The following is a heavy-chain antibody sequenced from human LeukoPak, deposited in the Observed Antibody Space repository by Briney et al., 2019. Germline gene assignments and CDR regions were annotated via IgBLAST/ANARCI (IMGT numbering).Heavy chain of an antibody. Sequence: GSLRLSCVASGFTFSTYWMNWVRQAPGKGLERVGTISPDGSDKYYVDSVKGRFTISRDNAKTSLYLQINSLRADDTALYFCARGIVVVVGASDHFDYWGQGTLITVSS. V-gene: IGHV3-7*01. J-gene: IGHJ4*02. CDR2: ISPDGSDK. CDR1: GFTFSTYW. D-gene: IGHD2-15*01. CDR3: ARGIVVVVGASDHFDY.